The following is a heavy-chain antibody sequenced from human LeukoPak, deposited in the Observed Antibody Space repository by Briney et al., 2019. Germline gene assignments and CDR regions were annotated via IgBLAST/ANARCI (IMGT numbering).Heavy chain of an antibody. CDR1: GFTFSSYT. J-gene: IGHJ3*02. Sequence: HTGGSLRLSCSASGFTFSSYTMHWVRQAPGKGLEYVSAISSNGGSTFHADSVKGRFTISRDNSKNTLLFQMSSLRTEDTAVYYCARGRIAMIVPDAVDIWGQGTMVTVSS. D-gene: IGHD3-22*01. CDR3: ARGRIAMIVPDAVDI. V-gene: IGHV3-64D*06. CDR2: ISSNGGST.